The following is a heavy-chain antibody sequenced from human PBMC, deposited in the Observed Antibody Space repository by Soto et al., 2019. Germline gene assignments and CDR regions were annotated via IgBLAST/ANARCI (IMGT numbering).Heavy chain of an antibody. J-gene: IGHJ4*02. CDR1: GGTFSSYA. V-gene: IGHV1-69*12. Sequence: QVQLVQSGAEVKKPGSSVKVSCKASGGTFSSYAISWVRQAPGQGLEWMGGIIPIFGTANYAQKFQGRVTITADESTSTAYMELSSLRSEDTAVYYCARDSSYYDSSGYYYTLDYWGQGTLVTVSS. D-gene: IGHD3-22*01. CDR3: ARDSSYYDSSGYYYTLDY. CDR2: IIPIFGTA.